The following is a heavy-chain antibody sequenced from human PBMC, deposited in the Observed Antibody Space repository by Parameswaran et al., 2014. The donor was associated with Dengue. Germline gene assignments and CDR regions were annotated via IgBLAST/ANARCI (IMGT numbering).Heavy chain of an antibody. D-gene: IGHD6-19*01. CDR3: AKDRAVAGFFDY. Sequence: WIRQPPGKGLEWVAVISYDGSNKYYADSVKGRFTISRDNSKNTLFLQTNSLKAEDTAVYYCAKDRAVAGFFDYWGQGTLVTVSS. J-gene: IGHJ4*02. CDR2: ISYDGSNK. V-gene: IGHV3-30*18.